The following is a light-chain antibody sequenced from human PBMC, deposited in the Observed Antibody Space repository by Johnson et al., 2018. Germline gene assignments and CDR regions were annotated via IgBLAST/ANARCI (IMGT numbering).Light chain of an antibody. CDR1: SSNIGNNY. CDR3: GTWDSGLSAGNV. Sequence: QSVLTQPPSVSAAPGQKVTISCSGSSSNIGNNYVSWYQQLPGTAPKLLIYENNKRPSGIPYRFSGSKSGTSATLGITGLQTGDEADYYCGTWDSGLSAGNVFGTGTKVTVL. J-gene: IGLJ1*01. CDR2: ENN. V-gene: IGLV1-51*02.